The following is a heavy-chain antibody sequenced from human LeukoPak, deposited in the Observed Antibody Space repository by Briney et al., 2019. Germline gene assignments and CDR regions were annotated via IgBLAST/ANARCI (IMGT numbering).Heavy chain of an antibody. Sequence: SETLSLTCTVSGGSISSYYWSWIRQPPGNGLEWIGYIYYSGSTNYTPSLKSRVTISVDTSKNQFSLKLSSVTAADTAVYYCAREAYEWELRKDIAFDIWGQGTMVTVSS. CDR3: AREAYEWELRKDIAFDI. V-gene: IGHV4-59*01. CDR1: GGSISSYY. J-gene: IGHJ3*02. D-gene: IGHD1-26*01. CDR2: IYYSGST.